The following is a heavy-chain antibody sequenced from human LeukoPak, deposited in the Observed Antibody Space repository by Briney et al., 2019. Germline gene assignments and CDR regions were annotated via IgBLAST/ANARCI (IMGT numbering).Heavy chain of an antibody. Sequence: GGSLRLSCAASGFTFSSYGMSWVRQAPGKGLEWVSAISGSGGSTYCADSVKGRFTISRDNSKNTLYLQMNSLRAEDTAVYYCAKDLQQLVLNYWGQGTLVTVSS. CDR2: ISGSGGST. CDR3: AKDLQQLVLNY. V-gene: IGHV3-23*01. CDR1: GFTFSSYG. D-gene: IGHD6-13*01. J-gene: IGHJ4*02.